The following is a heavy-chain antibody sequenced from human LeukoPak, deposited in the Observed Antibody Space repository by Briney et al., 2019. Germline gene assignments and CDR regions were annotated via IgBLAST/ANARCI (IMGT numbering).Heavy chain of an antibody. CDR3: ARAPNPDFFDD. CDR1: SGSIRTSY. J-gene: IGHJ3*01. V-gene: IGHV4-59*01. D-gene: IGHD2-21*02. Sequence: SETLSLTCTVSSGSIRTSYCSWIRQPPGKGLEWIGYIYYSGSTNYNPSLKSRVTISVDTSRNQFSLKLSSVTAADTAVYYCARAPNPDFFDDWGQGTMVTVSS. CDR2: IYYSGST.